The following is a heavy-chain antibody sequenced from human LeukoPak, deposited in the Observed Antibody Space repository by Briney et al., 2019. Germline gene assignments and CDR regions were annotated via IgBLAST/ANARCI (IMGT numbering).Heavy chain of an antibody. Sequence: AGGSLRLSCAASGFTFSNYGIHWVRQAPGKGLEWVAFVRYDGSNKYYADSVKGRFIISRDNSKNTLYLQMNSLRAEDTAVYYCTKEMADRREAFDYWGQGTLATVSS. CDR3: TKEMADRREAFDY. V-gene: IGHV3-30*02. CDR2: VRYDGSNK. D-gene: IGHD6-6*01. J-gene: IGHJ4*02. CDR1: GFTFSNYG.